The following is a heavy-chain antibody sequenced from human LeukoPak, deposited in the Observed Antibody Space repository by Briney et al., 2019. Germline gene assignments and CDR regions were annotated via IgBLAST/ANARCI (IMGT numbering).Heavy chain of an antibody. V-gene: IGHV4-34*01. Sequence: SETLSLTCAVYGGSFSGYYWSWIRQPPGKGLEWIGEINHSGSTNYNPSLKSRVTISVDTSKNQFSLKLSSVTAADTAVYYCARGHPYYHGSGSYSAWGQGTLVTVSS. J-gene: IGHJ4*02. CDR3: ARGHPYYHGSGSYSA. CDR2: INHSGST. CDR1: GGSFSGYY. D-gene: IGHD3-10*01.